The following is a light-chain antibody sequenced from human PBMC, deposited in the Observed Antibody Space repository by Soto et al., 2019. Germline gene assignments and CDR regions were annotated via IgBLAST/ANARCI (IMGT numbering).Light chain of an antibody. Sequence: MLITQSPATLSVSPGERVTLSCRTSHSVNSHVAWYQQKPGQAPRLLLYGASARATGIPVRFSGSGFGIEFTLTISSLQSEDFAVYYCQQYKNWPLFGQGTRLEI. J-gene: IGKJ5*01. CDR1: HSVNSH. CDR3: QQYKNWPL. CDR2: GAS. V-gene: IGKV3-15*01.